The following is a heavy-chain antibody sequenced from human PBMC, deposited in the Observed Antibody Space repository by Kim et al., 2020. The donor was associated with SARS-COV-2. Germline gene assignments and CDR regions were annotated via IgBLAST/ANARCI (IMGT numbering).Heavy chain of an antibody. CDR2: INTNTGNP. CDR1: GYTFTSYA. V-gene: IGHV7-4-1*02. D-gene: IGHD3-3*01. Sequence: ASVKVSCKASGYTFTSYAMNWVRQAPGQGLEWMGWINTNTGNPTYAQGFTGRFVFSLDTSVSTAYLQISSLQAEDTAVYYCARVYYDFWSGVGIPNYNYYYGMDVWGQGTTVTVSS. J-gene: IGHJ6*02. CDR3: ARVYYDFWSGVGIPNYNYYYGMDV.